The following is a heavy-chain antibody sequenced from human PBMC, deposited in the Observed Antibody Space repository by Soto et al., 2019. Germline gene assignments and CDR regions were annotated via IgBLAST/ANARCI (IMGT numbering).Heavy chain of an antibody. D-gene: IGHD6-13*01. CDR2: ISAYNGNT. Sequence: QVQLVQSGAEVKKPGASVKVSCKASGYTFTSYGISWVRQAPGQGLEWMGWISAYNGNTNYAQKLQGRVTMTTDTSTRKGYMELRSLRTDDTAVYYCARDGEAAAFDYWGQGTLVTVSS. V-gene: IGHV1-18*01. CDR3: ARDGEAAAFDY. CDR1: GYTFTSYG. J-gene: IGHJ4*02.